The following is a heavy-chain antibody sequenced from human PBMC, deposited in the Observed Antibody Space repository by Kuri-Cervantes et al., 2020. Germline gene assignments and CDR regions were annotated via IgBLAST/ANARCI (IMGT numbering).Heavy chain of an antibody. D-gene: IGHD2-15*01. J-gene: IGHJ6*02. CDR2: INSDGSST. V-gene: IGHV3-74*01. Sequence: CAASGFTFSSYWMHWVRQAPGKGLVWVSRINSDGSSTSYADSVKGRFTISRDNAKNTLYLQMNSLRAEDTAVYYCAREEVVFFDYYGMDVWGQGTTVTVSS. CDR3: AREEVVFFDYYGMDV. CDR1: GFTFSSYW.